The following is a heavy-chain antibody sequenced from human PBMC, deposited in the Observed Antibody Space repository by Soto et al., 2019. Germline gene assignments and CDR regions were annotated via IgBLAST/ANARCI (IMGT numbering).Heavy chain of an antibody. Sequence: QVQLVESGGGLVKPGGSLRLSCAASGFTFSDYYMSWIRQAPGKGLEWVAYLSSSGSTIKYGDSVKGRFTISRDNAKNTLYLQMNSLKVEDTAIYYCVRDLAKVTHRFDCLGQGTLFTVSS. V-gene: IGHV3-11*01. D-gene: IGHD2-21*02. J-gene: IGHJ4*02. CDR1: GFTFSDYY. CDR2: LSSSGSTI. CDR3: VRDLAKVTHRFDC.